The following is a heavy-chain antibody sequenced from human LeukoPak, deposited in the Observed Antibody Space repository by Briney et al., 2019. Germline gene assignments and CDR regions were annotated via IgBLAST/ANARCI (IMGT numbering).Heavy chain of an antibody. J-gene: IGHJ2*01. Sequence: PGGSLRLSCAASGFTFSNAWMSWVRQAPGKGLEWVGRIKSKTDGGTTDYAAPVKGRFTISRDDSKNTLYLQMNSLRAEDTAVYYCAKDLRLGAPHWYFDLWGRGTLVTVSS. CDR2: IKSKTDGGTT. CDR3: AKDLRLGAPHWYFDL. D-gene: IGHD6-6*01. V-gene: IGHV3-15*01. CDR1: GFTFSNAW.